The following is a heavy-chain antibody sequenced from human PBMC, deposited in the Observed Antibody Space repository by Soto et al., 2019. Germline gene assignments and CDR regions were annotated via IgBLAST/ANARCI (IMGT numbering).Heavy chain of an antibody. Sequence: QLQLQESGPGLVKPSETLSLTCTVSGGSITSGSYYWGWIRQPPGKGLEWIGSIYYTGRTCYKPSLRSRDTISIDTSRNQFSLKVSSVTAADTAVYYCARQASEGYSSSPFRFWGQGTLVTVSS. CDR2: IYYTGRT. CDR3: ARQASEGYSSSPFRF. D-gene: IGHD6-6*01. J-gene: IGHJ1*01. CDR1: GGSITSGSYY. V-gene: IGHV4-39*01.